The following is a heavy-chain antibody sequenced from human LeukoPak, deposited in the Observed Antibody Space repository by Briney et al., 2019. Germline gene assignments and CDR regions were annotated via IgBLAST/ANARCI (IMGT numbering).Heavy chain of an antibody. CDR1: GFTFSSYA. D-gene: IGHD6-19*01. J-gene: IGHJ1*01. Sequence: GGSLRLSCAASGFTFSSYAMSWVRQAPGKGLEWVSAISGSGGSTYYADSVKGRFTISRDNSKNTLYLHMNSLGAEDRGVYYCAKDGSGWPPDYFQHWGQGTLVTVSS. V-gene: IGHV3-23*01. CDR3: AKDGSGWPPDYFQH. CDR2: ISGSGGST.